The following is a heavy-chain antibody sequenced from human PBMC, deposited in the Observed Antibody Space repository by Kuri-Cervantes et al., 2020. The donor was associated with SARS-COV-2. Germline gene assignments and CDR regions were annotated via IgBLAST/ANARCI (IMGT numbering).Heavy chain of an antibody. D-gene: IGHD3-3*01. Sequence: GESLKISCAASGFTFSNYWMTWVRQAPGKGLEWVANIKQGGSDKYYVDSVKGRFTISRDNAKNSLYLQMNSLRAEDTAVYYCARVCCYDYWIGSHPYYMDVWGKGTTVTVSS. CDR1: GFTFSNYW. CDR2: IKQGGSDK. J-gene: IGHJ6*03. CDR3: ARVCCYDYWIGSHPYYMDV. V-gene: IGHV3-7*01.